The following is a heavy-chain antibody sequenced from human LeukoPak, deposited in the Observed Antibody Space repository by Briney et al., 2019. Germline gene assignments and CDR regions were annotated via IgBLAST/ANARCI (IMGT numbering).Heavy chain of an antibody. CDR1: GGTFSSYA. J-gene: IGHJ4*02. Sequence: ASVKASCKASGGTFSSYAISWVRQAPGQGLEWMGGIIPIFGTANYAQKFQGRVTITTDESTSTAYMELSSLRSEDTAVYYCARLYYYDSSGYYYDYWGQGTLVTVSS. CDR2: IIPIFGTA. V-gene: IGHV1-69*05. CDR3: ARLYYYDSSGYYYDY. D-gene: IGHD3-22*01.